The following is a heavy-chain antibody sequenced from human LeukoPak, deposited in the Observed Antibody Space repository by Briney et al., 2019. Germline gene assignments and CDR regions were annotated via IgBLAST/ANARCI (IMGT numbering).Heavy chain of an antibody. J-gene: IGHJ4*02. Sequence: PGGSLRLPCAASGFTFSSYSMNWVRQAPGKGLEWVSYISSSSSTIYYADSVKGRFTISRDNAKNSLYLQMNSLRAEDTAVYYCAREHYYDSSGYLGGEYYFDYWGQGTLVTVSS. V-gene: IGHV3-48*01. D-gene: IGHD3-22*01. CDR2: ISSSSSTI. CDR3: AREHYYDSSGYLGGEYYFDY. CDR1: GFTFSSYS.